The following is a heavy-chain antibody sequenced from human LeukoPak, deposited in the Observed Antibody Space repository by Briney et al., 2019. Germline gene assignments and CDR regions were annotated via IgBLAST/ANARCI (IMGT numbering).Heavy chain of an antibody. CDR1: GFTFDDYA. Sequence: GRSLRLSCEASGFTFDDYAMHWVRQAPGKGLEWVSGISWNSGSIGYADSVKGRFTISRDNAKNSLYLQMNSLRAEDTALYYCAKDSLRYCSSTSCYQFDYWGQGTLVTVSS. CDR3: AKDSLRYCSSTSCYQFDY. V-gene: IGHV3-9*01. CDR2: ISWNSGSI. J-gene: IGHJ4*02. D-gene: IGHD2-2*01.